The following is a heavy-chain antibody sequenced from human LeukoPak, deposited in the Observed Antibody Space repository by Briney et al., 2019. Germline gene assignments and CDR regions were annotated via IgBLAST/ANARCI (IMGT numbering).Heavy chain of an antibody. Sequence: SETLSLTCALYGGSFSGYYWSWIRQPPGKGLEWIGEINHSGSTNYNPSLKSRVTISVDTSKNQFSLKLSSVTAADTAVYYCARGGRRWLPLDYWGQGTLVTVSS. D-gene: IGHD5-24*01. CDR2: INHSGST. V-gene: IGHV4-34*01. CDR3: ARGGRRWLPLDY. CDR1: GGSFSGYY. J-gene: IGHJ4*02.